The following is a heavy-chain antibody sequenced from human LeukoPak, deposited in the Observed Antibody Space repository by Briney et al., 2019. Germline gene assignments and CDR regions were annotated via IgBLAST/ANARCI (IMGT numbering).Heavy chain of an antibody. D-gene: IGHD5-24*01. CDR3: ARGAGYNYPYYFDY. J-gene: IGHJ4*02. V-gene: IGHV3-53*01. Sequence: GGSLRLSCAASGFTVGSNYMNWVRQAPGKGLEWVSVIYGGGNIYYADSVKGRFTISRDNSKNTLYLQMNSLRAEDTAVYYCARGAGYNYPYYFDYWGQGTLVTVSS. CDR1: GFTVGSNY. CDR2: IYGGGNI.